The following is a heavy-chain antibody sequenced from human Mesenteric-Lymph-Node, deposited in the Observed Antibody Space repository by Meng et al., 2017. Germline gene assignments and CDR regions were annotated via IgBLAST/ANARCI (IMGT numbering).Heavy chain of an antibody. V-gene: IGHV6-1*01. CDR2: TCYRSKWYY. J-gene: IGHJ4*02. Sequence: QVQLQQSGPGLVEPSQPLSLTCAISGDSVSSNSAAWHWIRQSPSRGLEWLGMTCYRSKWYYDYAVSVKSRRTINPDTSRNQFSLQLNSVTPEDTAVYYCASWYFNYWGQGTLVTVSS. CDR1: GDSVSSNSAA. CDR3: ASWYFNY.